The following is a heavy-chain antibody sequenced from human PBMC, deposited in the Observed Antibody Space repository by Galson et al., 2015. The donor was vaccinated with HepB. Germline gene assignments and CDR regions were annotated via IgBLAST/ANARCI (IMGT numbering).Heavy chain of an antibody. D-gene: IGHD3-3*01. Sequence: SLRLSCAASGFTVSSNYMSWVRQAPGKGLEWVSVIYSGGSTYYADSVKGRFTVSRDNSKNTLYLQMNSLRAEDTAVYYCASWSGSYYYYGMDVWGQGTTVTVSS. J-gene: IGHJ6*02. CDR1: GFTVSSNY. V-gene: IGHV3-53*01. CDR2: IYSGGST. CDR3: ASWSGSYYYYGMDV.